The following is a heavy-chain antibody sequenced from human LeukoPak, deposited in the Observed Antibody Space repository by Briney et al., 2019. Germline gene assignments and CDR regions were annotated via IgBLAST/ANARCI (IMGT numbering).Heavy chain of an antibody. Sequence: GGSLRLSCAAAGFTFDDYGMTWGRQAPGKGLVWVARTNLHGTAVDYADSVKGRFTISRDNAKNTLFLQMNSLRAEDTAVYYCASAYTYVRLGDHWGQGTLVTVSS. J-gene: IGHJ4*02. V-gene: IGHV3-74*01. D-gene: IGHD3-16*01. CDR2: TNLHGTAV. CDR1: GFTFDDYG. CDR3: ASAYTYVRLGDH.